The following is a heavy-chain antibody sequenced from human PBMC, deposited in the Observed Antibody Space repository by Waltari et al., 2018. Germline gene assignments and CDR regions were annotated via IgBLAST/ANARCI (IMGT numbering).Heavy chain of an antibody. D-gene: IGHD2-21*02. CDR2: ISYDGSNK. CDR3: AKDRGDGVWGDYFDS. J-gene: IGHJ4*02. CDR1: GFTSRYYG. V-gene: IGHV3-30*18. Sequence: QVQLVESGGGVVPPGRSLRLSCAASGFTSRYYGYHWVRQAPGKGLEWVAVISYDGSNKYYADSVKGRFTISRDNSKNTLSLQMNSLRLEDTAVYYCAKDRGDGVWGDYFDSWGQGTLVTVSS.